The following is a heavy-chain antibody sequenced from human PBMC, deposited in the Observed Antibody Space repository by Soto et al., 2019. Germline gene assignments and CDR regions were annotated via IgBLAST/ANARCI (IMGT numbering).Heavy chain of an antibody. D-gene: IGHD3-9*01. V-gene: IGHV1-69*01. J-gene: IGHJ6*02. CDR1: GGTFSSYA. CDR2: IIPIFGTA. CDR3: ARRYFDWLSRDYYYVMDV. Sequence: QVQLVQSGAEVKKPGSSVKVSCKDSGGTFSSYAISWVRQAPGQALEWMGGIIPIFGTANYAQKFQGRVTTTAEESTSTAYMELSSLRSEDTAVYYCARRYFDWLSRDYYYVMDVWGQGTTVTVS.